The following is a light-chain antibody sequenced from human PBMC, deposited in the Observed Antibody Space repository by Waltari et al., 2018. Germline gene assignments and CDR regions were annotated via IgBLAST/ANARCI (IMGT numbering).Light chain of an antibody. CDR3: QQNNVFPWT. CDR2: KAS. V-gene: IGKV1-5*03. J-gene: IGKJ1*01. Sequence: DIQMTQSPSTLSAFFGDRVTITCRASQSSSTWLAWYQQKPGKAPKLLTYKASRLESGVPSRFSGSGSGTEFTLTISSLQPDDFATYYCQQNNVFPWTFGQGTKVEIK. CDR1: QSSSTW.